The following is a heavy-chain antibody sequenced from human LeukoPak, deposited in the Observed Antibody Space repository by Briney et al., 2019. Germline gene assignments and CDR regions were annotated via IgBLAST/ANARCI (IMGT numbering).Heavy chain of an antibody. CDR1: GGSISSSSYY. D-gene: IGHD3-22*01. V-gene: IGHV4-39*01. CDR3: ARHSWGFYYDSSGYPDY. CDR2: IYYSGST. J-gene: IGHJ4*02. Sequence: SETLSLTCTVSGGSISSSSYYWGWIRQPPGKGLEWIGSIYYSGSTYYNPSLKSRVTISVDTSKNQFSLKLSSVTAADTAVYYCARHSWGFYYDSSGYPDYWGQGTLVTVSS.